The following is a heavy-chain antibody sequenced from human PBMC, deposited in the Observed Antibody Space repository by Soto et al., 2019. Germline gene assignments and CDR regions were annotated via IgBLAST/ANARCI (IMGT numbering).Heavy chain of an antibody. CDR1: GFTFSSYA. V-gene: IGHV3-23*01. CDR2: ISGSGGST. J-gene: IGHJ6*03. CDR3: AKVGSSIAARPFLYYYYMDV. D-gene: IGHD6-6*01. Sequence: GSLTLSCAASGFTFSSYAMSWVRQAPGKGLELVSAISGSGGSTYYADSVKGRFTISRDNSKNTLYLQMNSLRAEDTAVYYCAKVGSSIAARPFLYYYYMDVWGKGTTVTVSS.